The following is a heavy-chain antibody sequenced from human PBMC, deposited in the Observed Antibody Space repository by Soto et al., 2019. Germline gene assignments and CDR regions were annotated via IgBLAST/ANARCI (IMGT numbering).Heavy chain of an antibody. J-gene: IGHJ4*02. CDR3: ATSRTFRAGAGETEYYFDS. Sequence: GASVKVSCKTSGYTFTDFYMHWVRQAPGQGLEWMGWINPNSGGTKYAQNFQGWVTMTRDTSISTAYMELSRLRSDDAAVYYCATSRTFRAGAGETEYYFDSGARGPLVPVSS. V-gene: IGHV1-2*04. CDR1: GYTFTDFY. CDR2: INPNSGGT. D-gene: IGHD6-19*01.